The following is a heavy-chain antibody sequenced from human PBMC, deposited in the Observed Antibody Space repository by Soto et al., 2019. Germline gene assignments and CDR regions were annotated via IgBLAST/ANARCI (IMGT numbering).Heavy chain of an antibody. J-gene: IGHJ4*02. V-gene: IGHV3-49*03. D-gene: IGHD1-26*01. CDR3: GRGGAWDVSDF. CDR2: IRTNVFGATT. CDR1: GFTFGDYG. Sequence: EVQLVESGGGLEQPGRSLRLACTASGFTFGDYGVSWIRQAPGKGLEWVGFIRTNVFGATTKYAASVKDRFIISRDDSKGIAYLQMNSLRTEDTAVYYCGRGGAWDVSDFWGQATLVTVSS.